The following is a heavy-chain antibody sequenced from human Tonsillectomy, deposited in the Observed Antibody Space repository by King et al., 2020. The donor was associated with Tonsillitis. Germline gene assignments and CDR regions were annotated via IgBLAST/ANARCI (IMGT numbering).Heavy chain of an antibody. CDR2: IYYSGST. CDR1: GGSISSYY. J-gene: IGHJ4*02. V-gene: IGHV4-59*01. Sequence: VQLQESGPGLVKPSETLSLTCTVSGGSISSYYWSWIRQPPGKGLEWIGYIYYSGSTNYNPSLKSRVTISVDTSKNQFSLKLSSVTAADTAVYYCAREVLVGQLVRLFDYWGQGTLVTVSS. D-gene: IGHD6-13*01. CDR3: AREVLVGQLVRLFDY.